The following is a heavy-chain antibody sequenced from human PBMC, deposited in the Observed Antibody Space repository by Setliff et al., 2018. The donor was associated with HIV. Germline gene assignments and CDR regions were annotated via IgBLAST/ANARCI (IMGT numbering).Heavy chain of an antibody. CDR3: ARAKGSGTYVFDI. CDR2: TYSDDSP. D-gene: IGHD2-15*01. CDR1: GFSVSSSY. Sequence: ESLRLSCAATGFSVSSSYLSWVRQAPGKGLEWVSITYSDDSPYYTDSVKGRFTISRDNSKDTLYLQMNSLRAEDTAVYYCARAKGSGTYVFDIWGQGTMVTVSS. V-gene: IGHV3-53*01. J-gene: IGHJ3*02.